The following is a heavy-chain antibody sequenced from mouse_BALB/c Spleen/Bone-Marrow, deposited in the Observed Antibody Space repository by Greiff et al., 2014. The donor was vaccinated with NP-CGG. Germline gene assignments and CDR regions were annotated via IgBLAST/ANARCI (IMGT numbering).Heavy chain of an antibody. CDR3: ARGEDYDDYYAMDY. D-gene: IGHD2-4*01. CDR1: GFSLTGYG. J-gene: IGHJ4*01. Sequence: VKLVESGPGLVAPSQSLSITCTVSGFSLTGYGVSWVRQPPGKGLEWLGMIWGDGSTDYNSALKSRLSISKDNSKSQVFLKMNSLQTDDTARYYCARGEDYDDYYAMDYWGQGTSVTVSS. CDR2: IWGDGST. V-gene: IGHV2-6-7*01.